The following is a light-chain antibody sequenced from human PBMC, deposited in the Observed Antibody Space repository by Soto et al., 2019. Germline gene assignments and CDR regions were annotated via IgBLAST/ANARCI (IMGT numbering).Light chain of an antibody. Sequence: EIVLTQSPGTLSLSPGERATLSCRASQSVSSSYLAWYQQKPGQAPRLLIYGTSNRATGIPDRISGSRSGTELTLTISSLQSEDFGVYYCQQRSNWPLTFGGGTKVDIK. CDR1: QSVSSSY. CDR2: GTS. V-gene: IGKV3D-20*02. CDR3: QQRSNWPLT. J-gene: IGKJ4*01.